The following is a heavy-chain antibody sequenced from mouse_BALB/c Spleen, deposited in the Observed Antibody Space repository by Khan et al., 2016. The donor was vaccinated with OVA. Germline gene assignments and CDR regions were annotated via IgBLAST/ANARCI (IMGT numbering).Heavy chain of an antibody. CDR3: TRRNMDDAWFAY. Sequence: VQLQQSGTVLARPGASVKMSCKASGYTFTRSWMHWVKQRHGQGLEWIGAIYPGNSDTNYNEKFKGKAKLTAVTSTSTAYMELSSLTNEESAVYYCTRRNMDDAWFAYWGQGTLVTVSA. CDR1: GYTFTRSW. J-gene: IGHJ3*01. D-gene: IGHD2-12*01. CDR2: IYPGNSDT. V-gene: IGHV1-5*01.